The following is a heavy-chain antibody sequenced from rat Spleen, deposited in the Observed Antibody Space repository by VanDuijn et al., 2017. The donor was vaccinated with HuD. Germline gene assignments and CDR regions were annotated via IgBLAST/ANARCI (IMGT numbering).Heavy chain of an antibody. D-gene: IGHD1-12*02. V-gene: IGHV2-6*01. Sequence: QVQLKESGPGLVQSSQTLSLTCTVSGFSLISYAVNWICQPPGKGLEWIAAISSGGITYYNSALKSRLSISRDTYKSQVFLKINSLQTEDTAIYFCPRGPPRDDGDYYYGYYFDYWGQGFMVTVSS. CDR3: PRGPPRDDGDYYYGYYFDY. CDR2: ISSGGIT. J-gene: IGHJ2*01. CDR1: GFSLISYA.